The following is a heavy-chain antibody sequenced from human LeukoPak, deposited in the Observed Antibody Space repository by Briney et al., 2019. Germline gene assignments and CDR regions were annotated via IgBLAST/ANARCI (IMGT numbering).Heavy chain of an antibody. D-gene: IGHD5-24*01. CDR1: GYTFTGYY. CDR2: INPNSGGT. CDR3: ARESGVEMATIKRDFDY. V-gene: IGHV1-2*02. Sequence: ASVKVSCKASGYTFTGYYMHWVRQAPGQGLEWMGWINPNSGGTNYAQKFHGRVTMTRDTSISTAYMELSRLRSDDTAVYYCARESGVEMATIKRDFDYWGQGTLVTVSS. J-gene: IGHJ4*02.